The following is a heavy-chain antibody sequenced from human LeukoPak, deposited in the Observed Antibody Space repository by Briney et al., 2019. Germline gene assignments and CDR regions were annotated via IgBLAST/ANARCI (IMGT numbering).Heavy chain of an antibody. D-gene: IGHD3-22*01. Sequence: PSQTLSLTCTVSGGSISSGGYYWSWIRQHPGKGLEWIGYIYYSGSTYYNPSPKSRVTISGDTSKNHFSLKLSSVTDADTAVYYCARDGHPTYYYDSSGYYQASGMDVWGQGTTVTVSS. CDR1: GGSISSGGYY. V-gene: IGHV4-31*03. CDR3: ARDGHPTYYYDSSGYYQASGMDV. J-gene: IGHJ6*02. CDR2: IYYSGST.